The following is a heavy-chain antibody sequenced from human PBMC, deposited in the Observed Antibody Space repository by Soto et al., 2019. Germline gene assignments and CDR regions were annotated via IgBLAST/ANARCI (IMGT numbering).Heavy chain of an antibody. J-gene: IGHJ4*02. CDR1: GGSFGGYY. D-gene: IGHD3-10*01. CDR2: INHSGST. CDR3: ARTSRFDY. Sequence: SETLSLTCAIYGGSFGGYYWSWLRQPPWKGLEWIGEINHSGSTNYNPSLKSRVTISADTSKSQFSLKLSSVTAADTAVYYCARTSRFDYWGQGTLVTVSS. V-gene: IGHV4-34*01.